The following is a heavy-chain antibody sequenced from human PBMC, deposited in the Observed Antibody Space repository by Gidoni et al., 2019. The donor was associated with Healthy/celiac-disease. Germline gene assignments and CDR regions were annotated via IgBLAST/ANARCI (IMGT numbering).Heavy chain of an antibody. CDR1: GFTFSSYA. V-gene: IGHV3-23*01. CDR3: AKQEQQLVNGADY. J-gene: IGHJ4*02. Sequence: EVQLLESGGGLVQPGGSLRLACAAYGFTFSSYAMGGVRQAPGTGLEWGSAISGSGGSTYYADSVKGRFTISRDNSKNTLYLQMNSLRAEDTAVYYCAKQEQQLVNGADYWGQGTLVTVSS. D-gene: IGHD6-13*01. CDR2: ISGSGGST.